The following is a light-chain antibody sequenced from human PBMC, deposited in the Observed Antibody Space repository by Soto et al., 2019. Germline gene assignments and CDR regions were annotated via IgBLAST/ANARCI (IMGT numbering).Light chain of an antibody. J-gene: IGKJ5*01. CDR2: GAS. V-gene: IGKV3D-15*01. Sequence: EVMLKQSPGTLSLSPGERATLSCRASQSVSNNYLAWYQQKPGQAPRLLIYGASTRATGMSPRFSGSGSGTDFAITISSLQSEDFAVYYCQQYNNWLITFGQGTLLEI. CDR1: QSVSNN. CDR3: QQYNNWLIT.